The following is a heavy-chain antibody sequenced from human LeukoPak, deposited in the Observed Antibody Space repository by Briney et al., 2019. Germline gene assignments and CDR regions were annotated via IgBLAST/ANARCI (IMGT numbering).Heavy chain of an antibody. CDR2: IYYSGST. CDR3: ATDRDWNYWFDP. CDR1: GGSISAYS. J-gene: IGHJ5*02. V-gene: IGHV4-59*12. Sequence: PSETLSLTCTVSGGSISAYSWSWIRQPPGKGLEWIGHIYYSGSTNYNPSLKTRVTISVDTSKNQFSLKLRSVTAADTAVYHCATDRDWNYWFDPWGRGIPVLVSS. D-gene: IGHD1-7*01.